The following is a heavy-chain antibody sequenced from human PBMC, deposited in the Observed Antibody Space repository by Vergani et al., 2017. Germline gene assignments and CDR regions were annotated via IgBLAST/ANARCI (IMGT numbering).Heavy chain of an antibody. CDR2: INHSGST. CDR1: GGSFSGYY. D-gene: IGHD2-2*01. CDR3: ARDSTSASHDY. Sequence: QVQLQQWGAGLLKPSETLSLTCAVYGGSFSGYYWSWIRQPPGKGLEWIGEINHSGSTNYNPSLKSRVTISVDTSKNQFSLKLSSVTAADTAVYYCARDSTSASHDYWGQGTLVTVSS. V-gene: IGHV4-34*01. J-gene: IGHJ4*02.